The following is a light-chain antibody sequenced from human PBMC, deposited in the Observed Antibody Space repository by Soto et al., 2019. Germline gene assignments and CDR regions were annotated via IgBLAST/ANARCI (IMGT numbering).Light chain of an antibody. J-gene: IGKJ1*01. CDR2: AAS. CDR3: QQSYNSPQT. V-gene: IGKV1-39*01. CDR1: HTIMTY. Sequence: DIQMTQSPSSLSASVGDEVTITCRASHTIMTYLNVYQLDRGKPPRLLIYAASSLQSGVPSRFSGSGSGTDFTLTINSLQPEDFATYSCQQSYNSPQTFGQGTKVDTK.